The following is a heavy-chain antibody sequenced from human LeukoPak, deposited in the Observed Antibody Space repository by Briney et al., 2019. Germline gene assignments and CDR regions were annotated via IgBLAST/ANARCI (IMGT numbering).Heavy chain of an antibody. V-gene: IGHV1-69*13. CDR2: IIPIFGTA. J-gene: IGHJ4*02. CDR3: AKLRHSSSWEDGGYFDY. D-gene: IGHD6-13*01. CDR1: GCTFSSYA. Sequence: SVKVSCKASGCTFSSYAISWVRQAPGQGLEWMGGIIPIFGTANYAQKFQGRVTITADESTSTAYMELSSLRSEDTAVYYCAKLRHSSSWEDGGYFDYWGQGTLVTVSS.